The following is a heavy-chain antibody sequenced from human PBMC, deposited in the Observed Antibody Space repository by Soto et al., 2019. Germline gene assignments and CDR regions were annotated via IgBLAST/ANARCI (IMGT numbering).Heavy chain of an antibody. CDR3: ARSSGWYSWFDY. Sequence: QVQLVESGGGVVQPGRSLRLSCAASGFTFSSYAMHWVRQAPGKGLEWVAVISYDGSNKYYADSVKGRFTISRDNSKNTLYQQMNSLRDEDTAVYYCARSSGWYSWFDYWGQGTLVTVSS. V-gene: IGHV3-30-3*01. CDR2: ISYDGSNK. CDR1: GFTFSSYA. D-gene: IGHD6-19*01. J-gene: IGHJ4*02.